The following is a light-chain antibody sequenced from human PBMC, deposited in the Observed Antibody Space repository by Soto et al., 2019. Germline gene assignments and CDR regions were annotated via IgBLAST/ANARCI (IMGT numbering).Light chain of an antibody. J-gene: IGLJ1*01. CDR3: CSFAGSNPFPYV. V-gene: IGLV2-23*02. CDR1: ISDVGSHNL. Sequence: QSALTQPASVSGSPGQSITISCTGTISDVGSHNLVSWYQQHPGKAPKLIIYEVSERPSGVSSRFSGSKSGNTASLTVSGLQAADEADYHCCSFAGSNPFPYVFGTGTKLTVL. CDR2: EVS.